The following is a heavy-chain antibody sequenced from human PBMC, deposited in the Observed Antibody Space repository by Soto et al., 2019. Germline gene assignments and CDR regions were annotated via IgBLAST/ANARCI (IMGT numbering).Heavy chain of an antibody. V-gene: IGHV3-30-3*01. J-gene: IGHJ6*02. Sequence: QVQLVESGGGVVQPERSLRLSCAASGFTYSITYSRYAMNWVRQAPGKGLEWVAVISYDGTNKYYADSVRGRFTISRDNSKNTLYLQMNSLRVEDTAVYYCAREKAVRFLAGGLDVWGRGTTVTVSS. CDR1: GFTYSITYSRYA. CDR2: ISYDGTNK. CDR3: AREKAVRFLAGGLDV. D-gene: IGHD6-6*01.